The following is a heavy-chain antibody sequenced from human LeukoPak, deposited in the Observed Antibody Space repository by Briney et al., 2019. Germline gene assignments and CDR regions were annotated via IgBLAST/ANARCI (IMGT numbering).Heavy chain of an antibody. CDR3: ANTGDYSNYLGPGLSSGMDV. D-gene: IGHD4-11*01. V-gene: IGHV4-34*01. CDR1: GGSFSGYY. CDR2: INHSGST. Sequence: ASETLSLTCAVYGGSFSGYYWSWIRQPPGKGLEWIGEINHSGSTNYNPSLKSRVTISVDTSKNQFSQKLSSVTAADTAVYYCANTGDYSNYLGPGLSSGMDVWGQGTTVTVSS. J-gene: IGHJ6*02.